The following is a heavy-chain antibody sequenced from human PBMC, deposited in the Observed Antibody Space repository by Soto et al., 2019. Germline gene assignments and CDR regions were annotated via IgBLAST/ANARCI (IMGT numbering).Heavy chain of an antibody. J-gene: IGHJ5*02. D-gene: IGHD3-22*01. CDR3: ARDGQYYYDSSGYYYLGWFDP. CDR1: GYTFTSYY. Sequence: GASVKVSCKASGYTFTSYYMHWVRQAPGQGLEWMGIINPSGGSTSYAQKFKGRVTMTRDTSTSTVYMELSSLRSEDTAVYYCARDGQYYYDSSGYYYLGWFDPWGQGTLVTVSS. V-gene: IGHV1-46*01. CDR2: INPSGGST.